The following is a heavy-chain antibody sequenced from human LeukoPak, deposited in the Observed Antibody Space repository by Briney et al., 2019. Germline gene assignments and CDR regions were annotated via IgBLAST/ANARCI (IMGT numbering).Heavy chain of an antibody. CDR1: GFTFSSYD. Sequence: GGSLRLSCAASGFTFSSYDMHWVRQATGKGLEWVSAIGTAGVTYYPGSVKGRFTISRENAKNSLYLQMNSLRAGDTAVYYCARVSEGTYAFDIWGQGTMVTVSS. CDR3: ARVSEGTYAFDI. CDR2: IGTAGVT. D-gene: IGHD3-10*01. V-gene: IGHV3-13*01. J-gene: IGHJ3*02.